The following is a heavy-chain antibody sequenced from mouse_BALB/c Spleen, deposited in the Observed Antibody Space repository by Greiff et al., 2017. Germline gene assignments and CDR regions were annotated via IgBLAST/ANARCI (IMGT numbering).Heavy chain of an antibody. V-gene: IGHV5-17*02. J-gene: IGHJ2*01. CDR1: GFTFSSFG. D-gene: IGHD1-1*01. Sequence: VQRVESGGGLVQPGGSRKLSCAASGFTFSSFGMHWVRQAPEKGLEWVAYISSGSSTIYYADTVKGRFTISRDNPKNTLFLQMTSLRSEDTAMYYCARSRDYYGSSYFDYWGQGTTLTVSS. CDR2: ISSGSSTI. CDR3: ARSRDYYGSSYFDY.